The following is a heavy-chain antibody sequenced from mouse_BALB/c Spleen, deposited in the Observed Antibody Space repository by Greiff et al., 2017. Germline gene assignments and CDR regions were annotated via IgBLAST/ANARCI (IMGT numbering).Heavy chain of an antibody. D-gene: IGHD2-2*01. CDR2: ISSGGSYT. V-gene: IGHV5-9-4*01. Sequence: EVMLVESGGGLVKPGGSLKLSCAASGFTFSSYAMSWVRQSPEKRLEWVAEISSGGSYTYYPDTVTGRFTISRDNAKNTLYLEMSSLRSEDTAMYYCARDGGLVYAMDYWGQGTSVTVSA. CDR3: ARDGGLVYAMDY. CDR1: GFTFSSYA. J-gene: IGHJ4*01.